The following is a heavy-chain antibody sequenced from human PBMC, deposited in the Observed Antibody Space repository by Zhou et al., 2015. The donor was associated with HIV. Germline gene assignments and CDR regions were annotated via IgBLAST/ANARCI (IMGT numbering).Heavy chain of an antibody. Sequence: QVQLVQSGAEVKKPGASVKVSCKASGYTFTSYGISWVRQAPGQGLEWMGWISAYNGNTNYAQKLQGRVTMTTDTSTSTAYMELRSLRSDDTAVYYCAIQNLGYCSSTSCLDYYYYGMDVWGRRDHGHRLL. D-gene: IGHD2-2*01. CDR2: ISAYNGNT. J-gene: IGHJ6*02. V-gene: IGHV1-18*01. CDR1: GYTFTSYG. CDR3: AIQNLGYCSSTSCLDYYYYGMDV.